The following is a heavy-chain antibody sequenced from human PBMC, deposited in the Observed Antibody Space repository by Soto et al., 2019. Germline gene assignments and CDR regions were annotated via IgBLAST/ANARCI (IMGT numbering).Heavy chain of an antibody. V-gene: IGHV4-59*01. CDR2: IYYSGST. Sequence: SETLSLTCTVSGGSISSYYWSWIRLPPGKGLEWIGYIYYSGSTNYNPSLKSRVTISVDTSKNQFSLKLSSVTAADTAVYYCARVGGSGWKIFDYWGQGTLVTVSS. D-gene: IGHD6-19*01. J-gene: IGHJ4*02. CDR1: GGSISSYY. CDR3: ARVGGSGWKIFDY.